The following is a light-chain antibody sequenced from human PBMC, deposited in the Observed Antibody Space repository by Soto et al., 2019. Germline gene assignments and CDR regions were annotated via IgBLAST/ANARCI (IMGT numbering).Light chain of an antibody. CDR2: GAS. V-gene: IGKV3-20*01. Sequence: EIVLTQSPGTLSLSPGERATLSCRASQSVSSSFLGWYQQRPGQAPRLLIYGASRRATGIPDRFSGSGSGTDFTLTINRLEPEDFAVYYCQQYGSSPRTFGQGTKVDI. J-gene: IGKJ1*01. CDR3: QQYGSSPRT. CDR1: QSVSSSF.